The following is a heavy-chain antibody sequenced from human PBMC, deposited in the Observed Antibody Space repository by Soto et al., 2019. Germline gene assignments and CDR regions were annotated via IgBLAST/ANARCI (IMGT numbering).Heavy chain of an antibody. CDR3: ARMGSQLYSSSWYSNRAGYYGMEV. CDR2: IYDSGST. CDR1: GGSISSYY. J-gene: IGHJ6*02. V-gene: IGHV4-59*12. D-gene: IGHD6-13*01. Sequence: SETLSLTCTVSGGSISSYYWSWIRQPPGKGLEWIGYIYDSGSTNYNPSLKSRVTISVDTSKNQFSLKLTSVTPEDTAVYYCARMGSQLYSSSWYSNRAGYYGMEVWGQGTTVTVSS.